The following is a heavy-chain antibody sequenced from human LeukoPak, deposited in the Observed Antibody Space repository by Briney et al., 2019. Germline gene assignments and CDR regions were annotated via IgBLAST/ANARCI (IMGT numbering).Heavy chain of an antibody. D-gene: IGHD5-12*01. V-gene: IGHV3-21*01. CDR2: ISYSGSDV. CDR1: GFTFSSFT. J-gene: IGHJ5*02. CDR3: ALSRVATSVS. Sequence: PGGSLRLSCAASGFTFSSFTMNWVRQAPRKGLEWVSSISYSGSDVYYAEPVKGRFTISRDNAKNSLYLQMNSLRAEDTAVYYCALSRVATSVSWGQGTLVTVSS.